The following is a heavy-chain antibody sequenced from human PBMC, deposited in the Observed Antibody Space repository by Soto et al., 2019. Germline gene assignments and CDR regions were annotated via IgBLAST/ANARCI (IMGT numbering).Heavy chain of an antibody. CDR3: ARLLGGSGYYYYFDC. D-gene: IGHD3-22*01. J-gene: IGHJ4*02. CDR1: GGSISSSSYY. CDR2: IYYSGST. Sequence: SETLSLTCTVSGGSISSSSYYWGWIRQPPGKGLEWIGSIYYSGSTYYNPSLKSRVTISVDTSKNQFSLKLSSVTAADTAVYYCARLLGGSGYYYYFDCWGRGTLVTVSS. V-gene: IGHV4-39*01.